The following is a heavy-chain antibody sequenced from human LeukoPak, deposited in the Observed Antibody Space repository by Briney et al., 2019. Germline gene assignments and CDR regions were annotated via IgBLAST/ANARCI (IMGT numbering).Heavy chain of an antibody. V-gene: IGHV3-11*01. J-gene: IGHJ4*02. CDR2: ISSSGSTI. D-gene: IGHD3-22*01. CDR3: VPFYYDSSGHIPQDY. Sequence: GGSLRLSCAASGFTFSDYYMSWIRQAPGKGLEWVSYISSSGSTIYYADSVKGRFTISRDNAKNSLYLQMNSLRAEDTAVYYCVPFYYDSSGHIPQDYWGQGTQVTVSS. CDR1: GFTFSDYY.